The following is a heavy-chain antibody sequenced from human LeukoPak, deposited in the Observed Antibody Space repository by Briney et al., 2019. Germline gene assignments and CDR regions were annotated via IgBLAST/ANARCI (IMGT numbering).Heavy chain of an antibody. V-gene: IGHV4-38-2*02. CDR3: ARVRLAATVGKPYSFDY. Sequence: PSETLSLTCTVSGYFISSGYYWSWSRQPPGKGLEWIGSIYHSGSTYYSTSLQSPVTISVDTSKNQFSLKLSSVTAADTAVYYCARVRLAATVGKPYSFDYWGQGTLVTVSS. CDR1: GYFISSGYY. D-gene: IGHD2-15*01. CDR2: IYHSGST. J-gene: IGHJ4*02.